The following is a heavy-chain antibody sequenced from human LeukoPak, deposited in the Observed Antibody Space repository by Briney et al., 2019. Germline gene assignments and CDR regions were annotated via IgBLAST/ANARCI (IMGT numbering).Heavy chain of an antibody. J-gene: IGHJ6*02. V-gene: IGHV3-21*01. D-gene: IGHD2-2*01. CDR1: GFTFSSYS. CDR3: AREFYCSSTSCLYYYYYGMDV. Sequence: GGSLRLSCAASGFTFSSYSMNWVRQAPGKGLEWVSSISSSSSYIYYADSVKGRFTISRDNAKNSLCLQMNSLRAEDTAVYYCAREFYCSSTSCLYYYYYGMDVWGQGTTVTVSS. CDR2: ISSSSSYI.